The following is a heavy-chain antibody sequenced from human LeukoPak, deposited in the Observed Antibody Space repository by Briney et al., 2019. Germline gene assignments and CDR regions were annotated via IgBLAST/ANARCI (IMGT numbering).Heavy chain of an antibody. CDR2: ISGSADSK. D-gene: IGHD4-17*01. CDR3: ARDPRNTVTTASGY. V-gene: IGHV3-23*01. J-gene: IGHJ4*02. Sequence: PGGSLRLSCTASGFTFTDYSMSWVRQAPGKGLEWVSAISGSADSKYYADSAKGRFTISRDNSKSTLYLQMNSLRAEDTAVYYCARDPRNTVTTASGYWGQGTLVTVSS. CDR1: GFTFTDYS.